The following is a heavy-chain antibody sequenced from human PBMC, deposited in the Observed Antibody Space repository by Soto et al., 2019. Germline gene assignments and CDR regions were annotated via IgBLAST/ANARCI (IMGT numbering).Heavy chain of an antibody. V-gene: IGHV1-69*13. CDR1: GGTFSSYA. D-gene: IGHD5-12*01. Sequence: SVKVSCKASGGTFSSYAISWVRQAPGQGLEWMGGIIPIFGTANYAQKFQGRVTITADESTSTAYMELSSLRSEDTAVYYCARGVATITLLFDYWGQGTLVTVSS. J-gene: IGHJ4*02. CDR2: IIPIFGTA. CDR3: ARGVATITLLFDY.